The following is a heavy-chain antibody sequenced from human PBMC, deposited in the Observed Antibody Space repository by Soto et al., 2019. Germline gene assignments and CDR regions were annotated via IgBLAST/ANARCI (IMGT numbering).Heavy chain of an antibody. J-gene: IGHJ6*02. CDR3: ARWSGLDFYYGMDV. D-gene: IGHD1-1*01. V-gene: IGHV5-10-1*01. Sequence: GESLKISCEGSGYNFTNYWITWVRQMPGKGLEWMGRIDPSDSYTNYSPSFQGHVTISADKSISTAYLQWSSLKASDTAMYYCARWSGLDFYYGMDVWGQGTTVTVSS. CDR1: GYNFTNYW. CDR2: IDPSDSYT.